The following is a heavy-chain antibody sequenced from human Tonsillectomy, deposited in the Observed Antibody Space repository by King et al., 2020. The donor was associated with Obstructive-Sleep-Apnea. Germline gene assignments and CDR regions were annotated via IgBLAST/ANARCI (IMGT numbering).Heavy chain of an antibody. D-gene: IGHD4-23*01. CDR3: ARVYEKHGGNSGGYYFDY. Sequence: VQLQESGPGLVKPSQTLSLTCTVSGDSISNVLYYWSWIRQHPGKGLEWIGYIYYSGSTFYNPSLKSRLSMSVDTSKNQFSLRLSSVTAADTAVYYCARVYEKHGGNSGGYYFDYWGQGTLVTVSS. J-gene: IGHJ4*02. CDR2: IYYSGST. CDR1: GDSISNVLYY. V-gene: IGHV4-31*03.